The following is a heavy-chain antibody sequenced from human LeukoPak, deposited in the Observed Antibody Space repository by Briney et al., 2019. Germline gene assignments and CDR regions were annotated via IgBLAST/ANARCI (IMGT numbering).Heavy chain of an antibody. Sequence: GGSLRLSCAASGFTFSNYAMHWVRQAPGKGLEWMSVISYDGRNKYFADFVKGRFTLSRDNSKNTLYLQMNNLRPEDTAVYYCAKDFSVYNYDSRVLDYWGQGTLVT. CDR3: AKDFSVYNYDSRVLDY. J-gene: IGHJ4*02. V-gene: IGHV3-30*04. CDR2: ISYDGRNK. D-gene: IGHD3-22*01. CDR1: GFTFSNYA.